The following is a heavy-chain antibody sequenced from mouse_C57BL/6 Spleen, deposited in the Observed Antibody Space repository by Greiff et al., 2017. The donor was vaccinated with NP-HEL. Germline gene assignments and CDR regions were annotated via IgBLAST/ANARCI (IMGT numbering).Heavy chain of an antibody. J-gene: IGHJ2*01. V-gene: IGHV14-2*01. Sequence: EVKLVESGAELVKPGASVKLSCTASGFNIKDYYMHWVKQRTEQGLEWIGRIDPEDGETKYAPKFQGKATMTADTSYSTAYLQLSSLTSEDTAVYYCARTAEDYYFDCWGPGTTLTVSS. CDR2: IDPEDGET. CDR1: GFNIKDYY. CDR3: ARTAEDYYFDC. D-gene: IGHD3-2*02.